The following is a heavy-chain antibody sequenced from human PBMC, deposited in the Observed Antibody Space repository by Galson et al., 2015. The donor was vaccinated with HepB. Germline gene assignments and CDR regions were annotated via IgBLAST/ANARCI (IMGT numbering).Heavy chain of an antibody. CDR1: GFTFSDYY. CDR3: ARQDCSGGSCYSVRGWFDP. CDR2: ISSSSSYT. J-gene: IGHJ5*02. D-gene: IGHD2-15*01. Sequence: SLRLSCAASGFTFSDYYMSWIRQAPGKGLEWVSYISSSSSYTNYADSVKGRFTISRDNAKNSLYLQMNSLRAEDTAVYYCARQDCSGGSCYSVRGWFDPWGQGTLVTVSS. V-gene: IGHV3-11*06.